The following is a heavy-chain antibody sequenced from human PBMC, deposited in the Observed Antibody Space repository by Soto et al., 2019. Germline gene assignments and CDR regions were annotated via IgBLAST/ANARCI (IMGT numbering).Heavy chain of an antibody. CDR2: FDPEDGET. Sequence: GASVKVSCKASGYTFSSYGISWVRQAPGKGLEWMGGFDPEDGETIYAQKFQGRVTMTEDTSTDTAYMELSSLRSEDTAVYYCATDPYLRYSGSYHRFGYWGQGTLVTVSS. D-gene: IGHD1-26*01. J-gene: IGHJ4*02. CDR1: GYTFSSYG. V-gene: IGHV1-24*01. CDR3: ATDPYLRYSGSYHRFGY.